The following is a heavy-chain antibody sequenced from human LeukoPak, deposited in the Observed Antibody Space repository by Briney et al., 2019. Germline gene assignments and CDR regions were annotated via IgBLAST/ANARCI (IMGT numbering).Heavy chain of an antibody. D-gene: IGHD3-3*01. J-gene: IGHJ5*02. CDR2: INPNGGGT. Sequence: ASVKVSCKASGYTFTGYYMHWVRQAPGQGLEWMGWINPNGGGTGYAQKFQGRATMTRDTSISTAYMELSSLRSEDTAVYYCARAHVYYDFWSGYYRGKWFDPWGQGTLVTVSS. CDR1: GYTFTGYY. CDR3: ARAHVYYDFWSGYYRGKWFDP. V-gene: IGHV1-2*02.